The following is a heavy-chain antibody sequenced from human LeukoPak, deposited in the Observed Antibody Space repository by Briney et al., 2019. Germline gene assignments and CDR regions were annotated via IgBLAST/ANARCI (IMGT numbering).Heavy chain of an antibody. D-gene: IGHD1-14*01. CDR3: AKVSPEYYFDY. Sequence: GGSLRLSCAASGFTFSSYSMNWVRQAPGKGLEWVSYISSSSSYTNYADSVKGRFTISRDNAKNSLYLQMNSLRAEDTAVYYCAKVSPEYYFDYWGQGTLVTVSS. CDR2: ISSSSSYT. V-gene: IGHV3-21*05. J-gene: IGHJ4*02. CDR1: GFTFSSYS.